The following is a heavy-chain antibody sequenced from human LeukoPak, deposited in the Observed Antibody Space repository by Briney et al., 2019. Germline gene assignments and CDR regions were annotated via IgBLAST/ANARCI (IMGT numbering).Heavy chain of an antibody. D-gene: IGHD5/OR15-5a*01. J-gene: IGHJ4*02. Sequence: ESGPTLVNPTQTLTLTCSFSGFSLSTSRVAVGWIRQPPGKALEWLALIFWDDDKRYSPSLKSRLTITKDTSKNQVVLTMTTMDPADTATYYCARRDSVYAFDYWGQGTLVTVSS. CDR3: ARRDSVYAFDY. CDR1: GFSLSTSRVA. V-gene: IGHV2-5*02. CDR2: IFWDDDK.